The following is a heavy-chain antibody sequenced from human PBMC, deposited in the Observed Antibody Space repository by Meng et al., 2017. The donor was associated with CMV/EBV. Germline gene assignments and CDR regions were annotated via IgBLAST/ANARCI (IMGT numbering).Heavy chain of an antibody. J-gene: IGHJ6*02. D-gene: IGHD2-15*01. V-gene: IGHV3-7*01. CDR2: IKQDGSEK. Sequence: GESLKISCAASGFTFSSYWMSWVRQAPGKGLEWVANIKQDGSEKYYVDSVKGRFTISRDNAKNSLYLQMNSLRAEDTAVYYCARVDVVVTARGGYYYYGMDVWGQGTTVTVSS. CDR1: GFTFSSYW. CDR3: ARVDVVVTARGGYYYYGMDV.